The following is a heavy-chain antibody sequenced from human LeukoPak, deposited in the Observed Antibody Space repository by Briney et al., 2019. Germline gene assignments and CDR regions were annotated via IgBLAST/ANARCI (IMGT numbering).Heavy chain of an antibody. CDR2: VWYDGSNK. Sequence: GGSLRLSCAVSGFTFSTYALSWVRQAPGKGLEWVAVVWYDGSNKYYADSVKGRFTISRDNSKNMLYLQMNSLRAEDTAVYYCARDPSLRVTLDYWGQGTLVTVSS. CDR3: ARDPSLRVTLDY. CDR1: GFTFSTYA. V-gene: IGHV3-33*08. D-gene: IGHD4-4*01. J-gene: IGHJ4*02.